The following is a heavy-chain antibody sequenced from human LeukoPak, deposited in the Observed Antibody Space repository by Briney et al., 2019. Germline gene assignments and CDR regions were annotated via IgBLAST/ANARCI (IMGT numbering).Heavy chain of an antibody. Sequence: PGGSPRLSCAASGFTFSSYGMHWVRQAPGKGLEWVAVISYDGSNKYYADSVKGRFTISRDNSKNTLYLQMNSLRAEDTAVYYCAKDSGGYNYFYWGQGTLVTVSS. V-gene: IGHV3-30*18. D-gene: IGHD5-24*01. CDR1: GFTFSSYG. CDR2: ISYDGSNK. J-gene: IGHJ4*02. CDR3: AKDSGGYNYFY.